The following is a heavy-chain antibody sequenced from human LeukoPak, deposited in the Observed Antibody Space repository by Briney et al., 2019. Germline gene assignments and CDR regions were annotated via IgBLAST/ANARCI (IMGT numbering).Heavy chain of an antibody. CDR3: ARVEVVVVTAILIHAFDI. CDR1: GYTFTSYG. D-gene: IGHD2-21*02. CDR2: ISAYNGNT. V-gene: IGHV1-18*01. J-gene: IGHJ3*02. Sequence: APVKVSCKASGYTFTSYGISWVRQAPGQGLEWMGWISAYNGNTNYAQKLQGRVTMTTDTSTSTAYMELRSLRSDDTAVYYCARVEVVVVTAILIHAFDIWGQGTMVTVSS.